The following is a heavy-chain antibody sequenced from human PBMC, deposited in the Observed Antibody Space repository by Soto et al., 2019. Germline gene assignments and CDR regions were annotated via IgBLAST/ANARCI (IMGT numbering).Heavy chain of an antibody. V-gene: IGHV3-15*07. CDR1: GFTFSNAW. J-gene: IGHJ4*02. Sequence: PGGSLRLSCAASGFTFSNAWMNWVRQAPGKGLEWVGRIKSKIDGGTTDYAAPVKGRFTISRDDSKNTLYLQMDSLKTEDTAVYYCTTDVVSSGWPRRRPDYWGQGTLVTVSS. CDR3: TTDVVSSGWPRRRPDY. CDR2: IKSKIDGGTT. D-gene: IGHD6-19*01.